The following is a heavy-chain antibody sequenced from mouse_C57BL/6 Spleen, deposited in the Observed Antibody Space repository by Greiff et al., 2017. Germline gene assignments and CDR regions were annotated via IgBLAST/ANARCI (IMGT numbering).Heavy chain of an antibody. V-gene: IGHV14-4*01. CDR2: IDPENGDT. CDR3: TTTYYGSRAY. CDR1: GFNIKDDY. Sequence: VRLQQSGAELVRPGASVKLSCTASGFNIKDDYMHWVKQRPEQGLEWIGWIDPENGDTEYASKFQGKATITADTSSNTAYLQLSSLTSEDTAVYYCTTTYYGSRAYWGQGTLVTVSA. D-gene: IGHD1-1*01. J-gene: IGHJ3*01.